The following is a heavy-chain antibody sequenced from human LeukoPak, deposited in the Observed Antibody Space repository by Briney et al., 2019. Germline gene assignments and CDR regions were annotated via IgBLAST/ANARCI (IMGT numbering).Heavy chain of an antibody. CDR2: ISGDGAST. J-gene: IGHJ4*02. CDR3: VKGQQWLLHY. D-gene: IGHD6-19*01. V-gene: IGHV3-43*02. Sequence: VGSLRLSCAASGFTSDDYAMHWGRQAPGHGLGWVSLISGDGASTSYADSVKGRFTISRDNSKNSVYLQMNSLRTEDTALYYCVKGQQWLLHYWGQGTLVTVSS. CDR1: GFTSDDYA.